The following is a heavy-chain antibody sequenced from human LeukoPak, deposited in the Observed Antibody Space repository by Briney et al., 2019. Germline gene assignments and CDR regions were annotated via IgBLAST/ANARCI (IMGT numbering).Heavy chain of an antibody. J-gene: IGHJ3*02. CDR3: ARDRYYDILTGSSRGAFDI. V-gene: IGHV3-30-3*01. Sequence: GGSLRLSCAASGFTFSSYAMHWVRQAPGKGLEWVAVISYDGSNKYYADSVKGRFTISRDNSKNTLYLQMNSLRAEDTAVYYCARDRYYDILTGSSRGAFDIWGQGTMVTVSS. CDR1: GFTFSSYA. D-gene: IGHD3-9*01. CDR2: ISYDGSNK.